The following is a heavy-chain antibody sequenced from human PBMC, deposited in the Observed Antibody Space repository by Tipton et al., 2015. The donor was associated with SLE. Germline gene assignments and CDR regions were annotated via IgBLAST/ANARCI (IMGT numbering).Heavy chain of an antibody. J-gene: IGHJ4*02. D-gene: IGHD5-18*01. V-gene: IGHV4-39*07. CDR3: AKSPRNTAMAPYFDY. CDR1: GGSISSSSYY. Sequence: TLSLTCTVSGGSISSSSYYWGWIRQPPGKGLEWIGSIYYSGSTYYNPSLKSRVTISVDTSKNQFSLKLSSVTAADTAVYYCAKSPRNTAMAPYFDYWGQGTLVTVSS. CDR2: IYYSGST.